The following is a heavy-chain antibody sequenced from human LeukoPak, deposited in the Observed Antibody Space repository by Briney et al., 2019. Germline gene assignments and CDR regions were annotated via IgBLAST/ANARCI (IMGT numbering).Heavy chain of an antibody. Sequence: SETLSLTCSVSGDSMSGYYWSWIRQPPGKGLEWIGYVLYSGPTSYNPSLKRRVTMSADTSKNQFSLKMYSVTAADTAVYHCARHDNYPGFGRGLDPWGQGSLVTVTS. CDR3: ARHDNYPGFGRGLDP. D-gene: IGHD1-14*01. CDR1: GDSMSGYY. J-gene: IGHJ5*02. CDR2: VLYSGPT. V-gene: IGHV4-59*08.